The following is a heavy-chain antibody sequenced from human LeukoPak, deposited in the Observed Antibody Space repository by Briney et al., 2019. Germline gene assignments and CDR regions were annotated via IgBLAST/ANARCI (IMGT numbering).Heavy chain of an antibody. Sequence: PGGSLRLSCAASGFTFSSYAMHWVRQAPGKGLEYVSAISSNGGSTYYANSVKGRFTISRDNSKNTLYLQMGSLRAEDMAVYYCARGPRITMVRGVIFLDYFDYWGQGTLVTVSS. J-gene: IGHJ4*02. CDR1: GFTFSSYA. D-gene: IGHD3-10*01. V-gene: IGHV3-64*01. CDR3: ARGPRITMVRGVIFLDYFDY. CDR2: ISSNGGST.